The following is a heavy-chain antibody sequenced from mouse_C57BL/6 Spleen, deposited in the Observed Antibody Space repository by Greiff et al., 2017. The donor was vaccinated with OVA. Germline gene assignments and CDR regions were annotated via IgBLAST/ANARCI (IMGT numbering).Heavy chain of an antibody. CDR2: IDPETGGT. J-gene: IGHJ1*03. CDR1: GYTFTDYE. D-gene: IGHD1-1*01. V-gene: IGHV1-15*01. CDR3: TRGYGDV. Sequence: QVQLQQSGAELVRPGASVTLSCKASGYTFTDYEMHWVKQTPVHGLEWIGAIDPETGGTAYNQKFKGKAILTADKSSSTGYMELRSLTSEDSAVYYCTRGYGDVWGTGTTVTVSS.